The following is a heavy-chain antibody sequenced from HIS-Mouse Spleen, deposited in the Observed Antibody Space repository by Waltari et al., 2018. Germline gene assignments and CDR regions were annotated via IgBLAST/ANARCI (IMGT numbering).Heavy chain of an antibody. CDR2: IKSKTDGGTT. D-gene: IGHD7-27*01. Sequence: EGQLVASGGGLVKPGGSLSLPCGASGYTSSNSWMSWVRQAPGKGLEWVGRIKSKTDGGTTDYAAPVKGRFTISRDDSKNTLYLQMNSLKTEDTAVYYCTTANWGRDYWGQGTLVTVSS. J-gene: IGHJ4*02. CDR1: GYTSSNSW. V-gene: IGHV3-15*01. CDR3: TTANWGRDY.